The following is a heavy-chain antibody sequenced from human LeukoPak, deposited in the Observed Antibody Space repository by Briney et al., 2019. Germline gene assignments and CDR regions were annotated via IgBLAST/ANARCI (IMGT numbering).Heavy chain of an antibody. V-gene: IGHV4-59*02. Sequence: SETLSLTCTVSGGSVSGNYWSWIRQPPGKGLEWIGYIYYSGSPKYNTSLKSRVTISEDTSKNQFSLKLTSVTAADTAVYYCASGGALWFGELLDYWGQGTLVTVSS. CDR3: ASGGALWFGELLDY. CDR2: IYYSGSP. J-gene: IGHJ4*02. CDR1: GGSVSGNY. D-gene: IGHD3-10*01.